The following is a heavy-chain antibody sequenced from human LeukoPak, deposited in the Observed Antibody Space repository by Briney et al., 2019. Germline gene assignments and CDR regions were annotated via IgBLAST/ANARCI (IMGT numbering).Heavy chain of an antibody. CDR1: GFTFSSYE. CDR2: ISSSSSYI. D-gene: IGHD3-22*01. Sequence: PGGSLRLSCAASGFTFSSYEMNWVRQPPGKGLEWVSSISSSSSYIYYADSVKGRFTISRDNSKNTLFLQMNSLRAEDTAVYYCAKISGYYPSDYWGQGTLVTVSS. V-gene: IGHV3-21*01. CDR3: AKISGYYPSDY. J-gene: IGHJ4*02.